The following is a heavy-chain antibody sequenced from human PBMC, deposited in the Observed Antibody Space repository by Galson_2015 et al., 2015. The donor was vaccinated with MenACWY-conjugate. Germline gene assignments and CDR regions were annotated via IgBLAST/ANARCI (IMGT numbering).Heavy chain of an antibody. J-gene: IGHJ6*02. D-gene: IGHD6-13*01. V-gene: IGHV1-69*13. Sequence: SVKVSCKASGGTFSSYAISWVRQAPGQGLEWMGGIIPIFGTANYAQKFQGRVTITADESTSTAYMELSSLRSEDTAVYYCARDGTGSIAAAGKGNYYYYGMDVWGQGTTVTVSS. CDR2: IIPIFGTA. CDR1: GGTFSSYA. CDR3: ARDGTGSIAAAGKGNYYYYGMDV.